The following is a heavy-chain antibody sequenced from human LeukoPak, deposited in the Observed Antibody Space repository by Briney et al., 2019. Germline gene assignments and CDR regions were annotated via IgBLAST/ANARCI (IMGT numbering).Heavy chain of an antibody. CDR1: AINVTTNY. V-gene: IGHV3-66*02. CDR3: VSSTGQQFIPYDY. D-gene: IGHD6-13*01. CDR2: IYGDNAA. J-gene: IGHJ4*01. Sequence: HAGGSLRLSCAASAINVTTNYMTWIRQAPGKGLEWVSLIYGDNAAYYAESVRGRFIISRDSLKNTLFLQMNSLSAEDTAVYYCVSSTGQQFIPYDYWGHGAHVTVSS.